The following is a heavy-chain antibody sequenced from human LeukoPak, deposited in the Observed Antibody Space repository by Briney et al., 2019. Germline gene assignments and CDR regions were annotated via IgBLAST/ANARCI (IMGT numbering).Heavy chain of an antibody. D-gene: IGHD3-16*01. V-gene: IGHV3-53*01. CDR2: IYSGGST. CDR3: ARDVGDEGNY. Sequence: GGSLRLSCAASGFTVSSNYMSWVRQAPGKGLEWVSVIYSGGSTYYADSVRGRFTISRDNSKNTLYLQMSSLRTADTAVYYCARDVGDEGNYWGQGTLVTVSS. CDR1: GFTVSSNY. J-gene: IGHJ4*02.